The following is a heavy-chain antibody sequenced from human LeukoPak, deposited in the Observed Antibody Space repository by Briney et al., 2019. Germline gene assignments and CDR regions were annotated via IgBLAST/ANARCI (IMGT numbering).Heavy chain of an antibody. CDR2: IYHRGNT. V-gene: IGHV4-38-2*02. D-gene: IGHD2-15*01. CDR3: ARDGPYWSGGRCYFDY. J-gene: IGHJ4*02. Sequence: PSETVSLTCTLSGYFISICYYWGWIRHPPGKGLEWIGSIYHRGNTYYNPSLKSRDTISVHTPKNQFSPKLRSVTAADTAVYYCARDGPYWSGGRCYFDYWGQGTLVTVSS. CDR1: GYFISICYY.